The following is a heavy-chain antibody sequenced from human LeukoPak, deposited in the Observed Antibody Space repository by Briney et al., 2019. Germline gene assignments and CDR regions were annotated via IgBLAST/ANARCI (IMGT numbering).Heavy chain of an antibody. J-gene: IGHJ2*01. V-gene: IGHV3-66*01. Sequence: PGGSLRLSCAASGFTVSSNYMSWVRQAPGKGLEWVSVIYSGGSTYYADSVKGRFTISRDNSKNTLYLQMNSLRAEDTAVYYCARVGYDFWSGYSWYFDLWGRGTLVTVSS. D-gene: IGHD3-3*01. CDR1: GFTVSSNY. CDR3: ARVGYDFWSGYSWYFDL. CDR2: IYSGGST.